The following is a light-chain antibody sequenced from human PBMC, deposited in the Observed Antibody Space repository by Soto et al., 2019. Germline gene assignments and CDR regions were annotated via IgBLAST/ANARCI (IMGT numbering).Light chain of an antibody. J-gene: IGKJ4*01. CDR3: QPYNNWPLT. CDR1: QSISRY. CDR2: DTS. V-gene: IGKV3-15*01. Sequence: ILLTQSPGTLSLSPGERTTPSCRASQSISRYLAWYQQKPGQGPRLLIYDTSTRATGVPTRFSGSRSGAEFTLTINSLQSEDFAVYYCQPYNNWPLTFGGGTKVDIK.